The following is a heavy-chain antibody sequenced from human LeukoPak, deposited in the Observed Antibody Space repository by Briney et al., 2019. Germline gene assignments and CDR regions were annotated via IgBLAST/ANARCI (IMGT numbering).Heavy chain of an antibody. V-gene: IGHV4-38-2*02. CDR2: IYHSGST. CDR1: GYSISSGYY. Sequence: SETLSLTCTVSGYSISSGYYWGWIRQPPGKGLEWIGSIYHSGSTYYNPSLKSRVTISVDTSKNQFSLKLSSVTAADTAVYYCARDFPTVLPRGFDPWGQGTLVTVSS. J-gene: IGHJ5*02. D-gene: IGHD4-17*01. CDR3: ARDFPTVLPRGFDP.